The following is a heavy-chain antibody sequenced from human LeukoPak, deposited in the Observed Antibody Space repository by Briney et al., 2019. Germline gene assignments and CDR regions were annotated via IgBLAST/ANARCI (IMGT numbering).Heavy chain of an antibody. V-gene: IGHV4-34*01. CDR3: ASGQGPADY. J-gene: IGHJ4*02. CDR2: INHSGST. CDR1: GGSFSGYY. Sequence: SETLSLTCAVYGGSFSGYYWSWIRQPPGKGLEWIGEINHSGSTNYNPSLKSRVTISVDTSKNQFSLKLSSVTAADTAAYYCASGQGPADYWGQGTLVTVSS.